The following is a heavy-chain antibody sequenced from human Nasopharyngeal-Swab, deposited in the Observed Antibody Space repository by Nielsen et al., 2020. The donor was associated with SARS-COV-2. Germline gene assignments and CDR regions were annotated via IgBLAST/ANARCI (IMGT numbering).Heavy chain of an antibody. CDR3: ARAGIAAAGFGMDV. J-gene: IGHJ6*02. CDR1: GYTFTSYG. V-gene: IGHV1-8*02. D-gene: IGHD6-13*01. Sequence: ASVKVSCKASGYTFTSYGISWVRQAPGQGLEWMGWMNPNSGNTGYAQKFQGRVTMTRNTSISTAYMELSSLRSEDTAVYYCARAGIAAAGFGMDVWGQGTTVTVSS. CDR2: MNPNSGNT.